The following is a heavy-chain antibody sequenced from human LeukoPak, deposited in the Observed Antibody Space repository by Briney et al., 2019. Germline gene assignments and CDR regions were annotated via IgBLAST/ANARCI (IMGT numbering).Heavy chain of an antibody. Sequence: GGSLRLSCAASGFTLSSYSMNWVRQAPGKGLEWVSAISGSGGSTYYADSVKGRFTISRDNSKNTLYLQVNSLRPEDTAVYYCVQAISLGGGWGQGTLVTVSS. V-gene: IGHV3-23*01. CDR1: GFTLSSYS. D-gene: IGHD3-10*01. CDR3: VQAISLGGG. CDR2: ISGSGGST. J-gene: IGHJ1*01.